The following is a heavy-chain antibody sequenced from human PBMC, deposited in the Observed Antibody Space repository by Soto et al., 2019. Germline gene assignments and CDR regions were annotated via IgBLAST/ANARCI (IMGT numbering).Heavy chain of an antibody. D-gene: IGHD3-10*01. CDR2: MNPNSGNT. V-gene: IGHV1-8*01. Sequence: QVQLVQSGAEVKKPGASVKVSCKASGYTFTSYDINWVRQATGQGLEWMGWMNPNSGNTGYAQKFQGRVTMTRNTSISAGYMEMSSLISEDTAVYYCARASITMVRGPLPYWCQGTMVTVSS. CDR1: GYTFTSYD. CDR3: ARASITMVRGPLPY. J-gene: IGHJ4*02.